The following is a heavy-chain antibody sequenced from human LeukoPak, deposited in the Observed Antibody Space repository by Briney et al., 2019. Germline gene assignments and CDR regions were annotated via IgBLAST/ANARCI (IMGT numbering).Heavy chain of an antibody. CDR1: GGSISSGSYY. CDR3: ARVNGRANIAAAGNRYRLFDY. J-gene: IGHJ4*02. CDR2: IYTSGST. Sequence: SETLSLTCTVSGGSISSGSYYWSWIRQPAGKGLEWIGRIYTSGSTNYNPSLKSRVTISVDTSKNQFSLKLSSVTAADTAVYYCARVNGRANIAAAGNRYRLFDYWGQGTLVTVSS. V-gene: IGHV4-61*02. D-gene: IGHD6-13*01.